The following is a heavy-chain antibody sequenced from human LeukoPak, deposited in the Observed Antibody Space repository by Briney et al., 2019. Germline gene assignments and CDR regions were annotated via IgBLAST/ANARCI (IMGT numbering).Heavy chain of an antibody. Sequence: SETLSLTCAVYGGSCSGYYWSWIRKPRGKAREWIGEFKHSGSTSYNRSLKGRVTISWGTSKNQFSLKLSSVTAADTAVSYCARLRRLYRSGWYGGFVYWGQGTLVTVSS. CDR1: GGSCSGYY. V-gene: IGHV4-34*01. CDR3: ARLRRLYRSGWYGGFVY. CDR2: FKHSGST. D-gene: IGHD6-19*01. J-gene: IGHJ4*02.